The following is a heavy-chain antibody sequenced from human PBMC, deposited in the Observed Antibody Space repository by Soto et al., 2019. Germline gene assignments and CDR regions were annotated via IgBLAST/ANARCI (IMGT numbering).Heavy chain of an antibody. CDR2: IYYSGST. Sequence: TSETLSLTCTVSGGSISYYYWSWIRQPPGKGLEWIGYIYYSGSTNYNPSLKSRVTISVDTSKNQFSLKLSSVTAADTAVYYCARGRRTTVTIDYWGQGTLVTVSS. CDR1: GGSISYYY. V-gene: IGHV4-59*12. D-gene: IGHD4-17*01. J-gene: IGHJ4*02. CDR3: ARGRRTTVTIDY.